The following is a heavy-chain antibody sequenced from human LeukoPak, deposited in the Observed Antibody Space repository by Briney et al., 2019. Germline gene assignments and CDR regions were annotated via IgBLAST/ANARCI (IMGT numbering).Heavy chain of an antibody. CDR1: GFTFSNYA. Sequence: GGSLRLSCAVSGFTFSNYAMHWVRQAPGKGLEWVAVISYDGSNKYYADSVKGRFIVSRDSSKNTLYLQMSSLRAEDTAVYYCARGPGSYGEAILAMDVWGQGTTVTVSS. CDR2: ISYDGSNK. J-gene: IGHJ6*02. V-gene: IGHV3-30-3*01. D-gene: IGHD4-17*01. CDR3: ARGPGSYGEAILAMDV.